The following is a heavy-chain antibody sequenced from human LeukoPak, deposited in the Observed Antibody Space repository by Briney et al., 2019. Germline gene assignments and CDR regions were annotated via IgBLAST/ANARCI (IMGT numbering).Heavy chain of an antibody. CDR3: AGYSSSLEDYYYYMDV. J-gene: IGHJ6*03. D-gene: IGHD6-6*01. CDR2: IYTSGST. Sequence: PSQTLSLTCTVSGGSISSGSYYWSWIRQPAGKGLEWIGRIYTSGSTNYNPSLKSRVTISVDTSKNQFSLKLSSVTAADTAVYYCAGYSSSLEDYYYYMDVWGKGTTVTVSS. CDR1: GGSISSGSYY. V-gene: IGHV4-61*02.